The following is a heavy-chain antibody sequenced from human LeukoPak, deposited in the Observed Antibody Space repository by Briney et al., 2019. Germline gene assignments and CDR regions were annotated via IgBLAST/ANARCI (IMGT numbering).Heavy chain of an antibody. J-gene: IGHJ4*02. V-gene: IGHV3-21*01. D-gene: IGHD5-24*01. CDR1: GFALSSYT. CDR2: ITSSSSYI. CDR3: VRVRPVWGDGYNRDYFDY. Sequence: PGGSLRLSCAASGFALSSYTMTWVRQAPGKGLEWVASITSSSSYIYYADSVKGRVTISRDNTRKSVILQIDSLRADDTAVYYCVRVRPVWGDGYNRDYFDYWGQGSQVTVSS.